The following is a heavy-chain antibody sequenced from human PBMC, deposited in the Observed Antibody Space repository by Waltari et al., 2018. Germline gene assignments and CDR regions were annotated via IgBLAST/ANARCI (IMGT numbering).Heavy chain of an antibody. J-gene: IGHJ4*02. Sequence: QVQLVQSGAAVKKPGSSVKVSCTASGGTFSSYAISWVRQAPGQGLEWMGGNIPILGIANYEQKCQGRGTITADESTSTADMELSSLRAEETAVYYCARDRGRYSYGSSYWGQGTLVTVSS. CDR1: GGTFSSYA. V-gene: IGHV1-69*04. D-gene: IGHD5-18*01. CDR2: NIPILGIA. CDR3: ARDRGRYSYGSSY.